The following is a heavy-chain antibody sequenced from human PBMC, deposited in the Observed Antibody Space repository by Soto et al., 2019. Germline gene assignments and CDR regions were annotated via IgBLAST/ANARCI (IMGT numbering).Heavy chain of an antibody. CDR2: MNPNSGNT. CDR3: ARGWSSSGHYYYGMDV. V-gene: IGHV1-8*01. Sequence: QVQLVQSGAEVKKPGASVKVSCKASGYTFTSYDINWVRQATGQGLEWMGWMNPNSGNTGYAQKSQGRVTMTRNTSISTAYMELSGRRSEDTAVYYCARGWSSSGHYYYGMDVWGQGPAVTVSS. D-gene: IGHD6-6*01. J-gene: IGHJ6*02. CDR1: GYTFTSYD.